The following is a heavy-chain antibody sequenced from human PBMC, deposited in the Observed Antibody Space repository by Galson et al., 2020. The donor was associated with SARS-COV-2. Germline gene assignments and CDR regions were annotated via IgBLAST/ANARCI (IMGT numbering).Heavy chain of an antibody. V-gene: IGHV3-30*04. CDR2: IAHDGGIK. CDR1: GFTFTNYA. Sequence: GGSLRLSCAASGFTFTNYAIHWVRQAPGKGLEWVAVIAHDGGIKVYADSVKDRFTISRDNSENMLFLQMNSLRVDDTAVYYCARDVSGGASDIWGQGTMVTVSS. J-gene: IGHJ3*02. D-gene: IGHD1-26*01. CDR3: ARDVSGGASDI.